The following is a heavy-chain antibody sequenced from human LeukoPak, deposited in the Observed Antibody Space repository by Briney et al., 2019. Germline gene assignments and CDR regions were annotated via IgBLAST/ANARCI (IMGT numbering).Heavy chain of an antibody. CDR3: VHDLITFGETSCFDS. J-gene: IGHJ4*02. D-gene: IGHD3-16*01. CDR2: IYWDDHK. V-gene: IGHV2-5*02. Sequence: SGPTLVKPTQTLTLTCTVSGFSLTRSGVGVGWIRQPPGKALEWLALIYWDDHKRYSPSLKSRLTITKDTSKDQVVLTMTNMDPVDTATYYCVHDLITFGETSCFDSWGQGTLVTVSS. CDR1: GFSLTRSGVG.